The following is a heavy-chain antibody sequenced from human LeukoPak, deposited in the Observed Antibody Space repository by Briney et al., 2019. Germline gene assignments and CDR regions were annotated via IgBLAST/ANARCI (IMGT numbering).Heavy chain of an antibody. CDR2: VYYTGTP. CDR1: GGSISHSSYS. Sequence: SETLSLTCTVSGGSISHSSYSWAWIRQPPGKGLEWIATVYYTGTPYYNPSLKSRVTVSADTSKNQFFLRVKSVTTADTAVYYCARLYYFHTSGSLDPWGQGTRVTVPS. J-gene: IGHJ5*02. D-gene: IGHD3-22*01. V-gene: IGHV4-39*07. CDR3: ARLYYFHTSGSLDP.